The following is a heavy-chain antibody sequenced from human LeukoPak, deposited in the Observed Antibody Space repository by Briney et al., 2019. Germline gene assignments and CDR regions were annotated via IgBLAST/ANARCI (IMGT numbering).Heavy chain of an antibody. CDR1: GYTFTGYY. D-gene: IGHD2-2*01. V-gene: IGHV1-2*02. Sequence: ASVQVSCKASGYTFTGYYMHWVRPAPGQGLEWMGWINPNSGGTNYAQKFQGRVTMTRDTSISTAYMELSRLRSDDTAVYYCARDFPAASTYYFDYWGQGTLVTISS. CDR3: ARDFPAASTYYFDY. J-gene: IGHJ4*02. CDR2: INPNSGGT.